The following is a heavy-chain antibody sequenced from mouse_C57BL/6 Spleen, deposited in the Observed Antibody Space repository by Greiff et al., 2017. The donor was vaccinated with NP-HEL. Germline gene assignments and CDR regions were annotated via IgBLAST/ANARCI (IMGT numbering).Heavy chain of an antibody. J-gene: IGHJ3*01. V-gene: IGHV1-82*01. CDR3: ARLDGPGFAY. Sequence: VQLQQSGPELVKPGASVKISCKASGYAFSSSWMNWVKQRPGKGLEWIGRIYPGDGDTNYNGKFKGKATLTADKSSSTAYMQLSSLTSEDSAVYFCARLDGPGFAYWGQGTLVTVSA. CDR1: GYAFSSSW. CDR2: IYPGDGDT. D-gene: IGHD1-2*01.